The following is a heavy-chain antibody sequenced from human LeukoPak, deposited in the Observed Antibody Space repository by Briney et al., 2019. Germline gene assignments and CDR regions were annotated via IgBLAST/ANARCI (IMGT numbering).Heavy chain of an antibody. CDR1: GGSISTYY. V-gene: IGHV4-59*01. CDR3: ARSTNLFDY. CDR2: IYYSGST. J-gene: IGHJ4*02. D-gene: IGHD2-8*01. Sequence: PSETLSLTCAVSGGSISTYYWSWIRQPPGKGLERIGYIYYSGSTNYNPSLKSRVTISVDTSKNQFSLKLSSLTAADTAVYYCARSTNLFDYWGQGTLVTVSS.